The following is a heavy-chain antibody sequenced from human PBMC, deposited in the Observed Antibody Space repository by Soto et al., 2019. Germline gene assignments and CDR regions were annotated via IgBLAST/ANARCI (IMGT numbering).Heavy chain of an antibody. J-gene: IGHJ5*02. CDR2: IYXXXXX. CDR1: GGSISSYY. Sequence: SETLSLTCTVSGGSISSYYWSWIRQPPGKGXXWIGYIYXXXXXXXXXXXXSRVTISVDTSKNQFSLKLSSVTAADTAVYYCARGLGYCSGGSCYGGYWFDPWGQGTLVTVSS. CDR3: ARGLGYCSGGSCYGGYWFDP. D-gene: IGHD2-15*01. V-gene: IGHV4-59*01.